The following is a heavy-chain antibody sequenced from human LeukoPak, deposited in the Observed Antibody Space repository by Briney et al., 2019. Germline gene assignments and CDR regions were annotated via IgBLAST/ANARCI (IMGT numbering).Heavy chain of an antibody. CDR2: IYYSGST. V-gene: IGHV4-59*04. CDR1: GGSISSYY. Sequence: SETLSLTCTVSGGSISSYYWSWIRQPPGKGLEWIGSIYYSGSTYYNPSLKSRVTMSVDTSKKRFSLKLSSVTAADTAVYYCARHAVEAASRWFDPWGQGTLVTVSS. CDR3: ARHAVEAASRWFDP. D-gene: IGHD1-1*01. J-gene: IGHJ5*02.